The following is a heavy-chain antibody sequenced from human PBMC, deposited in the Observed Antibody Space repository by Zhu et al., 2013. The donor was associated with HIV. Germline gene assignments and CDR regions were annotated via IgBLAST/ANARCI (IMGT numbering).Heavy chain of an antibody. J-gene: IGHJ1*01. CDR1: GGSFRTSG. Sequence: QVQLVQSGPEAKKPGSSVKVSCKASGGSFRTSGISWVRQAPGQGLEWMGSIIPLVGTGKSAQNFQGRVKITADKSTNIAFMELSGLTSDDTAVYYCVKSRFTKGDSSWPLGHWGQGTLVTVSS. CDR3: VKSRFTKGDSSWPLGH. V-gene: IGHV1-69*06. D-gene: IGHD6-13*01. CDR2: IIPLVGTG.